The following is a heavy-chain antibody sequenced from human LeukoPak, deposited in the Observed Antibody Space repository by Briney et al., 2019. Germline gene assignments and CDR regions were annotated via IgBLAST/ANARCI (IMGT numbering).Heavy chain of an antibody. J-gene: IGHJ5*02. D-gene: IGHD3-22*01. Sequence: KPSETLSLTCAVSGGSISSGGYCWSWIRQPRGKGLEWIGYIYHSGSTYYNPSLKSRVTISVDRSKNQFSLKLSSVTAADTAVYYCARHYYDSSGFNNWFDPWGQGTLVTVSS. CDR3: ARHYYDSSGFNNWFDP. V-gene: IGHV4-30-2*01. CDR1: GGSISSGGYC. CDR2: IYHSGST.